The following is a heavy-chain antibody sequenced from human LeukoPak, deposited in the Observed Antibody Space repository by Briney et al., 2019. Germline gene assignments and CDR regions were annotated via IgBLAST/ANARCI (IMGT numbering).Heavy chain of an antibody. V-gene: IGHV4-31*03. J-gene: IGHJ5*02. CDR1: GGSISSGGYS. Sequence: SQTLSLTCTVSGGSISSGGYSWSWIRQHPGKGLEWIGYIYYSGSTYYNPSLKSRVTISVDTSKNQFSLKLSSVTAADTAVYYCARAASQLLSNWFDPWGQGTLVTVSS. D-gene: IGHD2-2*01. CDR2: IYYSGST. CDR3: ARAASQLLSNWFDP.